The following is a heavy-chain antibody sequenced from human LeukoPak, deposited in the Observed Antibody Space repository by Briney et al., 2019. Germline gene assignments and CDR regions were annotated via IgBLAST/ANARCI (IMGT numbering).Heavy chain of an antibody. V-gene: IGHV4-38-2*02. J-gene: IGHJ4*02. CDR1: GYSISSGYY. CDR3: ARVGYCSGGSCYPFDY. D-gene: IGHD2-15*01. Sequence: PSETLSLTCTVSGYSISSGYYWGWIRQPPGKGLEWIGEINHSGSTNYNPSLKSRVTISVDKSKNQFSLKLSSVTAADTAVYYCARVGYCSGGSCYPFDYWGQGTLVTVSS. CDR2: INHSGST.